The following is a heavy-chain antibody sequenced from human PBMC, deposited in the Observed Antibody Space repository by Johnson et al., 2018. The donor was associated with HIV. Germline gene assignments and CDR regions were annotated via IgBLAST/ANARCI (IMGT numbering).Heavy chain of an antibody. CDR2: IKWNGGST. CDR3: ARVMSSGYFFDAFDI. V-gene: IGHV3-20*04. CDR1: GFTFDDYG. J-gene: IGHJ3*02. D-gene: IGHD3-22*01. Sequence: EVQLVESGGGVVRPGGSLRLSCAASGFTFDDYGMNWVRQVPGKGLEWVSGIKWNGGSTGYADSVKGRFTIYRDNAKNSLYLQMGSLRAEDTALYYCARVMSSGYFFDAFDIWGQGTMVTVSS.